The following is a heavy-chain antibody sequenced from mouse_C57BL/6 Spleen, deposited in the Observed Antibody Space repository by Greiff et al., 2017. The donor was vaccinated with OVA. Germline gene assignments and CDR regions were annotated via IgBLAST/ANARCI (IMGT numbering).Heavy chain of an antibody. D-gene: IGHD1-1*01. J-gene: IGHJ4*01. CDR2: ILPGSGST. Sequence: VQLQQSGAELMKPGASVKLSCKATGYTFTGYWIEWVKQRPGHGLEWIGEILPGSGSTNYNEKFKGKATFTADTSSNTAYMQLSSLTTEDSAIYYCARETYYGSSYDYAMDYWGQGTSVTVSA. CDR3: ARETYYGSSYDYAMDY. V-gene: IGHV1-9*01. CDR1: GYTFTGYW.